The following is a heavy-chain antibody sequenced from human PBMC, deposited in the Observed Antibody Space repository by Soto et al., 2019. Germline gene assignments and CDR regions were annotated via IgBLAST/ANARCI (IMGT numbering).Heavy chain of an antibody. D-gene: IGHD6-19*01. V-gene: IGHV3-30*18. CDR2: ISYDGSNK. CDR3: AKDGRQWLPGRAFDI. CDR1: GFTFSSYG. Sequence: GGSLRLSCAASGFTFSSYGMHWVRQAPGKGLEWVAVISYDGSNKYYADSVKGRFTISRDNSKNTLYLQMNSLRAEDTAVYYCAKDGRQWLPGRAFDIWGQGTMVTVSS. J-gene: IGHJ3*02.